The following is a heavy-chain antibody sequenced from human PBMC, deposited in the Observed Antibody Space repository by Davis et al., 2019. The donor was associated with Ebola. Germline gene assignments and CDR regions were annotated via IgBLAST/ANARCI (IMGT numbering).Heavy chain of an antibody. CDR1: GFTFSSYW. CDR2: IKQDGSEK. D-gene: IGHD3-3*01. Sequence: GESLKISCAASGFTFSSYWMSWVRQAPGKGLEWVANIKQDGSEKYYVDSVKGRFTISRDNAKNSLYLQMNSLRAEDTAVYYCAKLVMEYYGMDVWGQGTTVTVSS. J-gene: IGHJ6*02. V-gene: IGHV3-7*01. CDR3: AKLVMEYYGMDV.